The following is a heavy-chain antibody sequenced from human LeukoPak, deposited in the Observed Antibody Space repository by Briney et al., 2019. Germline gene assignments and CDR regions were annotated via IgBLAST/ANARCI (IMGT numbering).Heavy chain of an antibody. CDR1: GFTFSNAW. CDR2: ANSKTAEETK. Sequence: PAVSLRLSCAASGFTFSNAWMSWVRQAPGKGLEWVGRANSKTAEETKDYAAPVKGRFTSSRDDSKNTLYLQMNSLKTEDTAVYYCSTAINLYLPSDSFDVWVQATMVTVCS. J-gene: IGHJ3*01. V-gene: IGHV3-15*01. CDR3: STAINLYLPSDSFDV. D-gene: IGHD2-8*01.